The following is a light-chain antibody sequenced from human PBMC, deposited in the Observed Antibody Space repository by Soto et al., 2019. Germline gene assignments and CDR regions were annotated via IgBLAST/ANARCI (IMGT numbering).Light chain of an antibody. CDR3: SSYSSSSTSVV. V-gene: IGLV2-14*01. CDR2: EVS. Sequence: QSVLTQPASVSGSPGQSITFSCTGTSSDIGGYNYVSWYQQHPGKAPKLMIYEVSNRPSGLSNRFSGSKSGNTASLTISGLQAEDEADYYCSSYSSSSTSVVFGGGTQLTVL. CDR1: SSDIGGYNY. J-gene: IGLJ2*01.